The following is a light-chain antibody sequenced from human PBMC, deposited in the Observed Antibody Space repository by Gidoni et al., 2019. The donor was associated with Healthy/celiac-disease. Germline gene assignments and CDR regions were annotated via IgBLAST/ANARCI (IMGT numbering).Light chain of an antibody. CDR3: QQANSFPPLT. CDR1: QGISIW. CDR2: AAS. V-gene: IGKV1-12*01. J-gene: IGKJ4*01. Sequence: DIQMTQPPSSVSASVGDTATITCRASQGISIWLAWYQQKPGKAAKLLIYAASSLQSGVPSRFSGSGSGTDFTLTISSLQHEDFATYYCQQANSFPPLTFGEGTKVEIK.